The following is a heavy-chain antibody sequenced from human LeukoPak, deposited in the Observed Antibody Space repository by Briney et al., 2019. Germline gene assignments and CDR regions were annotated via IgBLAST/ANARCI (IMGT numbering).Heavy chain of an antibody. CDR1: GGSISSGGYY. Sequence: ASQTLSLTCTVSGGSISSGGYYWSWIRQPPGKGLEWIGYIYYSGSTNYNPSLKSRVTISVDTSKNQFSLKLSSVTAADTAVYYCARGRTGAFDIWGQGTMVTVSS. CDR3: ARGRTGAFDI. V-gene: IGHV4-61*08. J-gene: IGHJ3*02. CDR2: IYYSGST. D-gene: IGHD1/OR15-1a*01.